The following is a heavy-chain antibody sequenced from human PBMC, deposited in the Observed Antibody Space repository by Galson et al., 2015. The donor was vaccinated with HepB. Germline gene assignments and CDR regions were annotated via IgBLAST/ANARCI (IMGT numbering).Heavy chain of an antibody. J-gene: IGHJ4*02. Sequence: SVKVSCKASGYTFTGYYMHWVRQAPGQGLEWMGRIDPNSGGTNYAQKFQGRVTMTRDTSISTAYMELSRLRSDDTVVYYCARGAAAGRSGSFQTFDYWGQGTLVTVSS. CDR3: ARGAAAGRSGSFQTFDY. CDR2: IDPNSGGT. V-gene: IGHV1-2*05. D-gene: IGHD6-13*01. CDR1: GYTFTGYY.